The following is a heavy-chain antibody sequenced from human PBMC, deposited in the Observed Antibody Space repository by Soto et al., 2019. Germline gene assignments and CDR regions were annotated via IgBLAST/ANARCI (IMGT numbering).Heavy chain of an antibody. CDR3: ARVIARPYYYYGMDV. D-gene: IGHD6-6*01. J-gene: IGHJ6*02. V-gene: IGHV1-69*13. CDR2: IIPIFGTA. Sequence: SVKVTCKASGGTFSSYAISWVRQAPGQGLEWMGGIIPIFGTANYAQKFQGRVTITADESTSTAYMELSSLRSEDTAVYYCARVIARPYYYYGMDVWGQGTTVTVSS. CDR1: GGTFSSYA.